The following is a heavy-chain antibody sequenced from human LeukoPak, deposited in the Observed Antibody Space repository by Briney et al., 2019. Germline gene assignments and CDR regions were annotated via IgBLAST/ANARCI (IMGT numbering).Heavy chain of an antibody. D-gene: IGHD1-26*01. Sequence: GGSLRLSCAASGFTFSSYSMNWVRQAPGKGLEWVSSISSSSSYIYYADSVKGRFTISRDNAKNSLYLQMSSLRAEDTAVYYCAREVEDAFDIWGQGTMVTVSS. CDR3: AREVEDAFDI. V-gene: IGHV3-21*01. CDR1: GFTFSSYS. CDR2: ISSSSSYI. J-gene: IGHJ3*02.